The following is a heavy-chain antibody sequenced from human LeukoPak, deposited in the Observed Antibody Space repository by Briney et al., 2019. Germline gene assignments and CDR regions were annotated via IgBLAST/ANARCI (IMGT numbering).Heavy chain of an antibody. CDR3: ARGFWSGYYYWDY. Sequence: PSETLSLTCTVSGGSISSYYWSWLRQPPGKRPEWIGYIYYSGSTNYNPSLKSRVTISVDTSKNQFSLKLSSVTAADTAMYYCARGFWSGYYYWDYWGQGTLVTVSS. D-gene: IGHD3-3*01. V-gene: IGHV4-59*01. CDR1: GGSISSYY. CDR2: IYYSGST. J-gene: IGHJ4*02.